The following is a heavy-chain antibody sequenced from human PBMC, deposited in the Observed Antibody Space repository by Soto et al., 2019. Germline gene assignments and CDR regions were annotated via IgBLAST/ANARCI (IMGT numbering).Heavy chain of an antibody. CDR3: AHRASTIFGAQDAFDI. Sequence: QITLKESGPTLVKPTQTLTLTCTFSGFSLSTSGVGVGWIRQPPGKALEWLALIYWDDDKRYSPSLKSRLTITMDSSKNQVVLTMTNMDPVDTATYYCAHRASTIFGAQDAFDIWGQGTMVTVSS. J-gene: IGHJ3*02. CDR2: IYWDDDK. D-gene: IGHD3-3*01. CDR1: GFSLSTSGVG. V-gene: IGHV2-5*02.